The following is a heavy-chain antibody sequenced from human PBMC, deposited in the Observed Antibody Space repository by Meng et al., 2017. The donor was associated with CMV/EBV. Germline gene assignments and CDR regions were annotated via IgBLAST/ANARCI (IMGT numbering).Heavy chain of an antibody. CDR3: ARDKVGSGSYYFDAFDI. CDR2: LSQDGTYT. Sequence: GGSLRLSCAASGFKFSDYVVQWVRQAPGKVPEWLATLSQDGTYTASADSVRGRFTISRDNAKNTLYLQMNSLRAEDTAVYYCARDKVGSGSYYFDAFDIWGQGTMVTVSS. D-gene: IGHD3-10*01. V-gene: IGHV3-30*04. J-gene: IGHJ3*02. CDR1: GFKFSDYV.